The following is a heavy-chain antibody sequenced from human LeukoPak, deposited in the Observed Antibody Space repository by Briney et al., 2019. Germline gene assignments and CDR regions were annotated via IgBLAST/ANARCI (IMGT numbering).Heavy chain of an antibody. CDR1: GFTFDDYA. CDR3: AKGSSGSYLQSVSDWFDP. Sequence: GGFLRLSCAASGFTFDDYAMHWVRQAPGKGLEWVSGISWNSGSIGYADSVKGRFTISRDNAKNSLYLQMNSLRAEDTALYYCAKGSSGSYLQSVSDWFDPWGQGTLVTVSS. CDR2: ISWNSGSI. J-gene: IGHJ5*02. D-gene: IGHD3-10*01. V-gene: IGHV3-9*01.